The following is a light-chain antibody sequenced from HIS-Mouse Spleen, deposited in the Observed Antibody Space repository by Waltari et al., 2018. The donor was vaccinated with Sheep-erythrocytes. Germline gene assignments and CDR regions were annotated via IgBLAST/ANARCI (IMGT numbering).Light chain of an antibody. CDR1: QDISNY. Sequence: DIQMTQSPSSLSASVGDRVTITCQASQDISNYLNWYQQKPGKAPKLLIYDASNLETGVPSRFSGSGSGKDFTLPNSSLQPEDIATYYCQQYDNLFTFGPGTKVDIK. J-gene: IGKJ3*01. CDR2: DAS. CDR3: QQYDNLFT. V-gene: IGKV1-33*01.